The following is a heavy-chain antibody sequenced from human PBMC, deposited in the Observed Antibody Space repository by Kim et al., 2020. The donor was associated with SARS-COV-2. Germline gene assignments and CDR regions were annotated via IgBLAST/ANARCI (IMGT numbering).Heavy chain of an antibody. CDR2: IYYSGST. J-gene: IGHJ5*02. Sequence: SETLSLTCTVSGGSVSSGSYYWSWIRQPPGKGLEWIGYIYYSGSTNYNPSLKSRVTISVDTSKNQFSLKLSSVTAADTAVYYCARVGGTGALGHWGQGTLVTVSS. D-gene: IGHD1-26*01. CDR1: GGSVSSGSYY. V-gene: IGHV4-61*01. CDR3: ARVGGTGALGH.